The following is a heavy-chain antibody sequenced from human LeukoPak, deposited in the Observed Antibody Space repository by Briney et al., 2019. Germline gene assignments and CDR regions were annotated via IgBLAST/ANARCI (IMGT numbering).Heavy chain of an antibody. D-gene: IGHD3-22*01. V-gene: IGHV1-2*02. J-gene: IGHJ4*02. Sequence: GASVKVSCKASGYTFTGYYMHWLRQAPGQGLEWMGWINPNSGGTNYAQKFQGRVTMTRDTSISTAYMELSRLRSADTAVYYCARIYDSSGYCDYWGPGTLVTVSS. CDR3: ARIYDSSGYCDY. CDR1: GYTFTGYY. CDR2: INPNSGGT.